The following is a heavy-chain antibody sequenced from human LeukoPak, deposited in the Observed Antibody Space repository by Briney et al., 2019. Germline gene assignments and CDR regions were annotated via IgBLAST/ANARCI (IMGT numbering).Heavy chain of an antibody. CDR3: ARTFGTGTSPSYSYFYGMDV. CDR2: FIPTFGTA. V-gene: IGHV1-69*13. J-gene: IGHJ6*02. CDR1: GGTFSNYA. D-gene: IGHD1-7*01. Sequence: SVKVSCKASGGTFSNYAISWVRQAPGQGPEWMGGFIPTFGTADYAQKFQGRITIRADGSTTTAYMELSSLRYEDTAVYYCARTFGTGTSPSYSYFYGMDVWGQGTTVSVSS.